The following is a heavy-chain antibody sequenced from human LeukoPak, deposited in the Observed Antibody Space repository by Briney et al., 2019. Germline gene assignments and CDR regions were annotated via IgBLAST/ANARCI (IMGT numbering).Heavy chain of an antibody. CDR3: AKEITVTTPPYYFDY. Sequence: ASVKVSCKASGGTFSSYAISWVRQAPGQGLEWMGGIIPIFGTANYAQKFQGRVTITTDESTSTAYMELSSLRSEDTAVYYCAKEITVTTPPYYFDYWGQGTLVTVSS. V-gene: IGHV1-69*05. CDR2: IIPIFGTA. CDR1: GGTFSSYA. J-gene: IGHJ4*02. D-gene: IGHD4-17*01.